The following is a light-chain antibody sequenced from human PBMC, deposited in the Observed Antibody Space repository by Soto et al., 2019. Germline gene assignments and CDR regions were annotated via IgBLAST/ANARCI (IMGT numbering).Light chain of an antibody. CDR3: SSYTSSSTYV. V-gene: IGLV2-14*01. J-gene: IGLJ1*01. CDR1: SSDVGGYNY. Sequence: QSVLTQPASVSGSPGQSITISCTGTSSDVGGYNYVSWYQQHPGNAPKLMIYEVSNRPSGVSNRFSGSKSGNTASLTISGLQAEDEADYYCSSYTSSSTYVFGTGTKV. CDR2: EVS.